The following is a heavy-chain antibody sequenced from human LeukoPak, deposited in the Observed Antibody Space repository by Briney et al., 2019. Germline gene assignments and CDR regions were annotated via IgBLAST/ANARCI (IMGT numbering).Heavy chain of an antibody. Sequence: SVKVSCKASGGTFSSDAISWGRQAPGQGLEWMGGIIPIFGTANYAQKFQGRVTITTDESTSTAYMELSSLRSEDTAVYYCARDYGAAAGWFDPWGQGTLVTVSS. CDR3: ARDYGAAAGWFDP. V-gene: IGHV1-69*05. D-gene: IGHD6-13*01. CDR2: IIPIFGTA. J-gene: IGHJ5*02. CDR1: GGTFSSDA.